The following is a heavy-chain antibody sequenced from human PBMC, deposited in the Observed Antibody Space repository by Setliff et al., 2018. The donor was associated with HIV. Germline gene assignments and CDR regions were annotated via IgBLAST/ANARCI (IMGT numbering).Heavy chain of an antibody. CDR2: MFYRGST. CDR3: ARDMSPMFPYYFDD. J-gene: IGHJ4*02. D-gene: IGHD3-10*02. Sequence: SETLSLTCSVSGGSFNTSSYCWGWIRRPPGKGLEWIGSMFYRGSTYYNPSLKSRVTISVETSKNQFSLKLSSVTAADTAVYYCARDMSPMFPYYFDDWGQGTLVTVSS. V-gene: IGHV4-39*07. CDR1: GGSFNTSSYC.